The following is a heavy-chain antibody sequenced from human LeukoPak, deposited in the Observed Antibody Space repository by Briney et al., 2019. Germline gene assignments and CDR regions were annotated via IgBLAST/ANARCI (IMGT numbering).Heavy chain of an antibody. J-gene: IGHJ4*02. CDR3: ARRYSSSWYFDY. D-gene: IGHD6-13*01. Sequence: SETLSLTCTVSGGSISSYYWSWIRQPPGKGLEWIGYIYYSGSTNYNPSLKSRVTISVDTSKNPFSLKLSSVTAADTAVYYCARRYSSSWYFDYWGQGTLVTVSS. V-gene: IGHV4-59*01. CDR1: GGSISSYY. CDR2: IYYSGST.